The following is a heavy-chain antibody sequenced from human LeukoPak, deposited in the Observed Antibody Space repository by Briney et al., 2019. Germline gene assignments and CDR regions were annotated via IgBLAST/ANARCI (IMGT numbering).Heavy chain of an antibody. CDR3: AKDERNWNYNLASQTYD. J-gene: IGHJ4*02. D-gene: IGHD1-7*01. V-gene: IGHV3-30*04. Sequence: GRSLRLSCAASGFTFSTYPIHWVRQAPGKGLEWVAVIADDGKDKHYVESVKGRFTISRDNSKNTLYLQMSSLRAEDTAVYYCAKDERNWNYNLASQTYDWGQGTLVTVSS. CDR1: GFTFSTYP. CDR2: IADDGKDK.